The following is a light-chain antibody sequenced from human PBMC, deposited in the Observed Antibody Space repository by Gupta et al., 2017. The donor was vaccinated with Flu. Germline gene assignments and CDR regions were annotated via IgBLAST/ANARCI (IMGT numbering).Light chain of an antibody. V-gene: IGKV1-16*02. J-gene: IGKJ4*01. CDR3: QQERDYPLT. CDR2: AAS. Sequence: IQMTQSPSSLSASVGDRVTITCRASHDIASYLAWFQQKPGQAPKSLIFAASSLQSGVPSKFSGSGSGTDFTLTISSLHPEDFATYYCQQERDYPLTFGGGTKVEIK. CDR1: HDIASY.